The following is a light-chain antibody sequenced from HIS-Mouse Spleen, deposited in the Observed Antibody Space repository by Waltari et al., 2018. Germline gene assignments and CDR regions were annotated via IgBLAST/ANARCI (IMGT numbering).Light chain of an antibody. V-gene: IGLV2-11*01. CDR3: CSYAGSYTLV. CDR2: DVS. J-gene: IGLJ2*01. CDR1: SSDVGGYNY. Sequence: QSALTQPRSVSGSPGQSVTISCTGTSSDVGGYNYVSWYQQHPGKAPKLMIYDVSKRPSWVPDRFSGSKSGNTASLTISGLHADDEADYYCCSYAGSYTLVFGGGTKLTVL.